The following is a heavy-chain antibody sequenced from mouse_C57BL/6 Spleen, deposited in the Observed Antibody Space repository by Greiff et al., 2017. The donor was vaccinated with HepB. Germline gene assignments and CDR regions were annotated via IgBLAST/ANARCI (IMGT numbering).Heavy chain of an antibody. J-gene: IGHJ1*03. CDR2: INPGSGGT. CDR1: GYAFTNYL. Sequence: VQLVESGAELVRPGTSVKVSCKASGYAFTNYLIEWVKQRPGQGLEWIGVINPGSGGTNYNEKFKGKATLTADKSSSTAYMQLSSLTSEDSAVYFCARIDWYFDVWGTGTTVTVSS. V-gene: IGHV1-54*01. CDR3: ARIDWYFDV.